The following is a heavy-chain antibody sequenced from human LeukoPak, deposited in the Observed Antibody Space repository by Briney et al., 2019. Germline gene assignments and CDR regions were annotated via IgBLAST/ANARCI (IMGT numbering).Heavy chain of an antibody. V-gene: IGHV4-39*01. D-gene: IGHD1-7*01. CDR3: ARSLDWNYGAYYYYYMDV. CDR1: GGSISSSSYY. J-gene: IGHJ6*03. Sequence: SETLSLTCTVSGGSISSSSYYWGWIRQPPGKGLEWIGSIYDSGSTYYNPSLKSRATISVDTSKNQFSLKLSSVTAADTAVYYCARSLDWNYGAYYYYYMDVWGKGTTVTVSS. CDR2: IYDSGST.